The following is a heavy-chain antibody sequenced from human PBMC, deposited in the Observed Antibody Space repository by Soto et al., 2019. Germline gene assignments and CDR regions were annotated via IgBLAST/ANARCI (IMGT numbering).Heavy chain of an antibody. J-gene: IGHJ4*02. CDR1: GYTFTSYA. CDR3: ARDLGATNVDY. CDR2: ISTYNSNT. D-gene: IGHD1-1*01. V-gene: IGHV1-18*01. Sequence: QVHLVQSGAEVKKPGASVKVSCRASGYTFTSYAISWVRQAPGQGLEWMGWISTYNSNTNYAQKFQGRVTMTTDTSTSTAYMELRSLRSDDTAVYYCARDLGATNVDYWGQGTLVTVSS.